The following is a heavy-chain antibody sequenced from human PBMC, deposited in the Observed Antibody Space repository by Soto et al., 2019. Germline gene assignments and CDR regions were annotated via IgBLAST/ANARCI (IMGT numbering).Heavy chain of an antibody. D-gene: IGHD1-26*01. CDR2: IGPESGAT. CDR3: GRGRSGQIVVFY. Sequence: SSVKVSCKASGYTFTDHYIHWVRQAPEQGPEWMGEIGPESGATRYAQRFQGRVTMTRDMSITTVYMELNNLSPDDTAVYYCGRGRSGQIVVFYWGQGTPVTVSS. CDR1: GYTFTDHY. V-gene: IGHV1-2*02. J-gene: IGHJ4*02.